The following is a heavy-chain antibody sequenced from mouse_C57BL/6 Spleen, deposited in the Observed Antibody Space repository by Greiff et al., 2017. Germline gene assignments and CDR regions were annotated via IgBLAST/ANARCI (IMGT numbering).Heavy chain of an antibody. D-gene: IGHD2-4*01. CDR2: ISNLAYSI. CDR3: ARHGGLRRDYYAMDY. V-gene: IGHV5-15*01. CDR1: GFTFSDYG. J-gene: IGHJ4*01. Sequence: DVMLVESGGGLVQPGGSLKLSCAASGFTFSDYGMAWVRQAPRKGPEWVAFISNLAYSIYYADTVTGRFTISRENAKNTLYLEMSSLRSEDTAMYYCARHGGLRRDYYAMDYWGQGTSVTVSS.